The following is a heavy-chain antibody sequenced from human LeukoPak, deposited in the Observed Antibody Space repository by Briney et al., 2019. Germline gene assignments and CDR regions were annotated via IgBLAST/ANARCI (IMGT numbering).Heavy chain of an antibody. CDR3: ARDLLAYCGGDCPFQH. CDR1: GFTFRSYG. Sequence: PGGSLRLSCAGSGFTFRSYGMHWVRQAPGKGLEWVAIISYDGSNKYSADSVKGRFTISRDNAKNSLYLQMNSLRAEDTALYYCARDLLAYCGGDCPFQHWGQGTLVTVSS. D-gene: IGHD2-21*02. CDR2: ISYDGSNK. J-gene: IGHJ1*01. V-gene: IGHV3-33*05.